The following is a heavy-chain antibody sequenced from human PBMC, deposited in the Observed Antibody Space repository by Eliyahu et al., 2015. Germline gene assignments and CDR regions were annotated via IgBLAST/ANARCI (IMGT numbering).Heavy chain of an antibody. CDR3: ARARHYYDTYYGMDV. V-gene: IGHV4-34*01. CDR1: GGSFSGYY. J-gene: IGHJ6*02. CDR2: INHSGST. D-gene: IGHD3-22*01. Sequence: QVQLQQWGAGLLKPSETLSLTCAVYGGSFSGYYWSWIRQPPGKGLEWIGEINHSGSTNYNPSLKSRVTISVDTSKNQFSLKLSSVTAADTAVYYCARARHYYDTYYGMDVWGQGTTVTVSS.